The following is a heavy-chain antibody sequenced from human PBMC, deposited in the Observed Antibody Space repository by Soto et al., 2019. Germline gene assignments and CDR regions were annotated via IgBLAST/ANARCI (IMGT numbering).Heavy chain of an antibody. CDR1: GDSIRIASYS. J-gene: IGHJ3*01. V-gene: IGHV4-30-2*05. CDR2: ITHQGFT. CDR3: AKYRVTRRGAFDV. Sequence: QLQLQESGSGLVKTSQTLSLTCAVSGDSIRIASYSWSWIRQPPGKGLEWVAYITHQGFTYFNPSLKSRISISVDTSKNKVSLTLTSVTAAETAVYYCAKYRVTRRGAFDVWGRGDMVTVSS. D-gene: IGHD5-18*01.